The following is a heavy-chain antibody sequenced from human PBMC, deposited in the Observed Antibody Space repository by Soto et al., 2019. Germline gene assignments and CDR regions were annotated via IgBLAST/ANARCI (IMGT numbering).Heavy chain of an antibody. CDR3: TRDRCSGTSCYFRY. CDR2: ISYDGSKK. Sequence: SLRLSCAASGFNLSSSAMNWVRQAPGKGLEWLSVISYDGSKKYYADSVKGRFTISRDDSKNTLYLQMHSLRADDTAVYYCTRDRCSGTSCYFRYWGQGTLVTVSS. J-gene: IGHJ4*02. V-gene: IGHV3-30-3*01. D-gene: IGHD2-2*01. CDR1: GFNLSSSA.